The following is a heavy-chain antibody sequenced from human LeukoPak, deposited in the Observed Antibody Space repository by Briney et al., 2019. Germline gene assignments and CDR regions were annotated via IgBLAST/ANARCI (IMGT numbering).Heavy chain of an antibody. J-gene: IGHJ3*02. CDR1: GFTFSDYY. V-gene: IGHV3-11*01. D-gene: IGHD3-3*01. Sequence: GGSLRLSCAASGFTFSDYYMSWIRQAPGKGLEWVSYISSSGSTIYYADSVKGRFTISRDNANNSLYLQMNSLRAEDTAVYYCARARGAFWSGYYTGAFDIWGQGTMVTVSS. CDR2: ISSSGSTI. CDR3: ARARGAFWSGYYTGAFDI.